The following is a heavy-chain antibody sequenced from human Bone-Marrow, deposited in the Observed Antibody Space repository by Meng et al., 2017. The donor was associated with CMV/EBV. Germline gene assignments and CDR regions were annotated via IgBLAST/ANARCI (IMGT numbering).Heavy chain of an antibody. CDR1: GGSISSSSYY. J-gene: IGHJ4*02. D-gene: IGHD6-19*01. CDR2: IYGSGST. Sequence: SETLSLTCTVSGGSISSSSYYWGWIRQPPGKGLEWIGYIYGSGSTNYNPSLKSRVTISVDTSNRHFSLKLSSVTATDTAVYYCARDQWLAHYFDYWGQGALVTVSS. CDR3: ARDQWLAHYFDY. V-gene: IGHV4-61*03.